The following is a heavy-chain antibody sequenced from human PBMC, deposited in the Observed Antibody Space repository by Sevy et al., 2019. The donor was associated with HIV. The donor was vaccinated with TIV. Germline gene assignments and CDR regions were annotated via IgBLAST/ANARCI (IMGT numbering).Heavy chain of an antibody. V-gene: IGHV1-69*04. CDR1: GGTFSSYA. Sequence: SVKVSCKASGGTFSSYAISWVRQAPGQGLEWMGRIIPILGIANYAQKFQGRVTITADKSTSTAYMELSSLRSEDMAVYYCARDPPRGGWYRSLIGDFDYWGQGTLVTVSS. CDR2: IIPILGIA. D-gene: IGHD6-19*01. J-gene: IGHJ4*02. CDR3: ARDPPRGGWYRSLIGDFDY.